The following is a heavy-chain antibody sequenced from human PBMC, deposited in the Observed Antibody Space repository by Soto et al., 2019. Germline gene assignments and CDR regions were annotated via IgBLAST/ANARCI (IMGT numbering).Heavy chain of an antibody. Sequence: VGSLRLSCAASGFTVRSNYMSWVRQAPGKGLEWVSVIYSGGSTYYADSVKGRFTISRDNSKNTLYLQMNSLRAEDTAVYYCASKYYYDSSGYYIWGQGTLVTVSS. J-gene: IGHJ4*02. CDR2: IYSGGST. V-gene: IGHV3-53*01. CDR1: GFTVRSNY. D-gene: IGHD3-22*01. CDR3: ASKYYYDSSGYYI.